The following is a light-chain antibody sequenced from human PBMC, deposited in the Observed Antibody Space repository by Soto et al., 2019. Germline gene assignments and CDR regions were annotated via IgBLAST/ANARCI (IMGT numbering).Light chain of an antibody. J-gene: IGLJ1*01. CDR2: DVT. CDR1: SSDVGTYNF. CDR3: RSFAGSSTFYV. V-gene: IGLV2-23*02. Sequence: QSALTQPASVSGSPGQSITLSFPGTSSDVGTYNFVSWYQQHAGKAPKLIIYDVTKRPSGGSNRFSGSKSGYTPSLTISRLQAENAADCYCRSFAGSSTFYVLATGTKVNVL.